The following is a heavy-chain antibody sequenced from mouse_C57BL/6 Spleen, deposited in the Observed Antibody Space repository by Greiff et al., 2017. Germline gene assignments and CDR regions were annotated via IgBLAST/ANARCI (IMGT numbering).Heavy chain of an antibody. J-gene: IGHJ1*03. Sequence: QVQLQQPGAELVKPGASVKLSCKASGYTFTSYWRHWVKQRPGQGLEWIGMIHPNSGSTNYNEKFKSKATLTVDKSSSTAYMQLSSLTSEASAVYYCASPLTTVVGNWYFDVWGTGTTVTVSS. CDR1: GYTFTSYW. CDR3: ASPLTTVVGNWYFDV. CDR2: IHPNSGST. D-gene: IGHD1-1*01. V-gene: IGHV1-64*01.